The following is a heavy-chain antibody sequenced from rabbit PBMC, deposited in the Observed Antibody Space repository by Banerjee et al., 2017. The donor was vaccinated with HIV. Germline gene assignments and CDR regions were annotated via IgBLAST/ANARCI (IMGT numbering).Heavy chain of an antibody. D-gene: IGHD2-1*01. CDR3: ARDLDSYDGYGDYVLTRLDL. J-gene: IGHJ3*01. CDR1: GFDFSSNA. CDR2: IYNGDGST. Sequence: QEQLVESGGGLVTPGESLKLTCKASGFDFSSNAECWVRQAPGKGPEWIACIYNGDGSTYFASWVNGRFTISRSTSIKTVTLQMTSLAGADTATYFCARDLDSYDGYGDYVLTRLDLWGPGTLVTVS. V-gene: IGHV1S47*01.